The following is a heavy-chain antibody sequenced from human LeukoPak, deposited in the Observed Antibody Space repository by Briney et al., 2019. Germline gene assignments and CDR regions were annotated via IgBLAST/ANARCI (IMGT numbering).Heavy chain of an antibody. CDR3: AKDLVLWFGESKYYGMDV. CDR2: ISYDGSNK. V-gene: IGHV3-30*18. CDR1: GFTFSSYG. J-gene: IGHJ6*02. Sequence: GGSLRLSCAASGFTFSSYGMHWVRQARGKGLEWVAVISYDGSNKYYADSVKGRFTISIDNSKNTLYLQMNSLRAEDTAVYYCAKDLVLWFGESKYYGMDVWGQGTTVTVSS. D-gene: IGHD3-10*01.